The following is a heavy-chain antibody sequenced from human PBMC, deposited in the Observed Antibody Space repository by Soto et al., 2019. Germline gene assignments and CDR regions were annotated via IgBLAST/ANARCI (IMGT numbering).Heavy chain of an antibody. J-gene: IGHJ6*02. V-gene: IGHV4-34*01. Sequence: SETLSLTCAVYGGSFSGYYWSWIRQPPGKGLEWIGEINHSGSTNYNPSLKSRVTISVDTSKNQFSLKLSSVTAADTAVYYCARVIAVPSYYYYGMDVWAQGTTVTVSS. CDR1: GGSFSGYY. CDR2: INHSGST. D-gene: IGHD6-19*01. CDR3: ARVIAVPSYYYYGMDV.